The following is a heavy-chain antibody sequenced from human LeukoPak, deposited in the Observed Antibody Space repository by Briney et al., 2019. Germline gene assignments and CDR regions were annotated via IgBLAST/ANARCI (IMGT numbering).Heavy chain of an antibody. D-gene: IGHD2-21*02. V-gene: IGHV4-4*02. CDR2: IYHSGST. CDR3: AVYCGGDCYSGVNNWFDP. CDR1: GGSISSSNW. Sequence: PSETLSLTCAVSGGSISSSNWWSWVRRPPGKGLEWIGEIYHSGSTNYNPSLKRRVTISVDKSKNQFSLKLSSVTAADTAVYYCAVYCGGDCYSGVNNWFDPWGQGTLVTVSS. J-gene: IGHJ5*02.